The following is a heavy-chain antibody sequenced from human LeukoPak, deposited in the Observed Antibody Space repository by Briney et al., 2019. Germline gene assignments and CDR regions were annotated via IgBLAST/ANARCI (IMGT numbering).Heavy chain of an antibody. J-gene: IGHJ4*02. CDR1: GYTFTSYY. D-gene: IGHD1-26*01. CDR2: INPSGGST. V-gene: IGHV1-46*01. Sequence: ASVKVSRKASGYTFTSYYMHWVRQAPGEGLEWMGIINPSGGSTSYAQKFQGRVTMTRDMSTGTVYMELSSLRSEDTAVYYCARGSIVGATFDYFDYWGQGTLVTVSS. CDR3: ARGSIVGATFDYFDY.